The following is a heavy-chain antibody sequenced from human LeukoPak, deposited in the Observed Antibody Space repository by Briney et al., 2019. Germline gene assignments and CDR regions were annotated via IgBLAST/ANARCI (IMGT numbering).Heavy chain of an antibody. V-gene: IGHV3-48*03. CDR3: ALLAVASDFDY. CDR1: GFPFSIYE. Sequence: GGSLRLSCAVSGFPFSIYEMNWVRQAPGKGLEWVSNIGSSGTTIYYADSVKGRFSISRDNAKNSLYLQTNSLRVEDTAVYYCALLAVASDFDYWGQGAPVTVSS. J-gene: IGHJ4*02. CDR2: IGSSGTTI. D-gene: IGHD6-19*01.